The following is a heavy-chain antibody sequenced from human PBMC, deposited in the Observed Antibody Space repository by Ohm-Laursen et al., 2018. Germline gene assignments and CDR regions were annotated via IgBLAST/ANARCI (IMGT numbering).Heavy chain of an antibody. D-gene: IGHD3-16*01. CDR3: ANGPFALDPFEH. V-gene: IGHV3-23*01. Sequence: SLRLSCAASGFTFSSYAMTWVRQAPGKGLEWVSGISGSGNSTYYAHSVKGRFTISRDNSKNTLYLQMNSLRADDTAVYYCANGPFALDPFEHWGQGTPVTVSS. CDR1: GFTFSSYA. CDR2: ISGSGNST. J-gene: IGHJ4*02.